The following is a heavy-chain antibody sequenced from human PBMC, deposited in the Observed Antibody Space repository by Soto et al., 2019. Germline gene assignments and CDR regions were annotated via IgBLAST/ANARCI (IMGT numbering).Heavy chain of an antibody. Sequence: QVQLQESGPGLVKPSETLSLTCTVSGGSVSSATYYWSWTRQSPGKGLEWIGYIYYTGSCNYNPSLKSRVTISVDTSRNQFSLKLSSMTAADTAVYYCASERIRSGYSHYYGTDVWGQGTTVTVSS. CDR1: GGSVSSATYY. D-gene: IGHD3-3*01. CDR2: IYYTGSC. J-gene: IGHJ6*02. V-gene: IGHV4-61*01. CDR3: ASERIRSGYSHYYGTDV.